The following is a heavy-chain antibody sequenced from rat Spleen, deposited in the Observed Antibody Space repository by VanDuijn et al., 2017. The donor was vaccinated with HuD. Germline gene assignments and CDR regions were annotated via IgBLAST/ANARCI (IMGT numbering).Heavy chain of an antibody. D-gene: IGHD1-11*01. V-gene: IGHV2-19*01. J-gene: IGHJ4*01. CDR1: GFSLPDYS. Sequence: QVQLKESGPGLVQPSPTLSLTCTVSGFSLPDYSVHWVRQPTGKGLEWMGRIHRGGSTDYNSALKTRLSISRDTSKSRVFLKMNSLQTEDTAIYFCTREDYGPMDAWGQGASVTVSS. CDR2: IHRGGST. CDR3: TREDYGPMDA.